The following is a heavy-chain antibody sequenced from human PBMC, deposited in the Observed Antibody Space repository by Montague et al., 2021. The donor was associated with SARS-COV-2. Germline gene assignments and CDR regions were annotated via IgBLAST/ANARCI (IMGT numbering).Heavy chain of an antibody. Sequence: SLRLSCAASGFTFSSYDMHWVRQATGKGLEWVSAIGTSGDTYYVGSVKGRFTISRENAKNSLYLQMNSLRVGDTAVYYCARGDQLREYYYGMDVWGQGTTVAVSS. V-gene: IGHV3-13*01. CDR1: GFTFSSYD. CDR3: ARGDQLREYYYGMDV. D-gene: IGHD4-23*01. J-gene: IGHJ6*02. CDR2: IGTSGDT.